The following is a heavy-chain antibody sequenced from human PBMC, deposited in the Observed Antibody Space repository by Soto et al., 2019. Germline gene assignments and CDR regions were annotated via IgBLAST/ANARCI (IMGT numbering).Heavy chain of an antibody. CDR1: GASISSYY. CDR2: IYYSGST. Sequence: SETLSLTCTVSGASISSYYWSWIRQPPGKGLECIGYIYYSGSTNYNPSLKSRVTISADTSKSQFSLKLSSVTAADTAVYYCARIYYDFWSGYFFDYWGQGTLVTVSS. D-gene: IGHD3-3*01. V-gene: IGHV4-59*01. CDR3: ARIYYDFWSGYFFDY. J-gene: IGHJ4*02.